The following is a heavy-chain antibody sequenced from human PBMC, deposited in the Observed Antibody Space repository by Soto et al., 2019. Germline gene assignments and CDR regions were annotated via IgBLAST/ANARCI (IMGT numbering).Heavy chain of an antibody. D-gene: IGHD7-27*01. CDR3: GKRGTGGGGAFDI. CDR1: GFTFSSYA. J-gene: IGHJ3*02. Sequence: EVQLLESGGGLVQPGGSLRLSCAASGFTFSSYAMSWVRQAPGKGLEWVSAISGSGGSTYYADSVKGRFTISRDTSKNPLDLQMKGLRAGGTAGDYCGKRGTGGGGAFDIWGQGTMVTVSS. CDR2: ISGSGGST. V-gene: IGHV3-23*01.